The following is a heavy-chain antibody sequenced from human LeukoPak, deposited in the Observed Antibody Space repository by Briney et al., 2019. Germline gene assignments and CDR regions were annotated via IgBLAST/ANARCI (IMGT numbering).Heavy chain of an antibody. D-gene: IGHD3-16*02. Sequence: GGSLRLSCAASGFTFSDYYMTWIRQAPGKGLEWVSYLSGSGRTIYYADSVKGRLTISRDNANNSLYLQLNSLTAEDTAVYYCARQAWWEFSHGMDVWGQGTTVTVSS. V-gene: IGHV3-11*01. CDR3: ARQAWWEFSHGMDV. J-gene: IGHJ6*02. CDR1: GFTFSDYY. CDR2: LSGSGRTI.